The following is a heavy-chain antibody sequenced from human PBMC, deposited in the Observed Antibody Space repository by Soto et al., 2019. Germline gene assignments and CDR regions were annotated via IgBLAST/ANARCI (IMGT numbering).Heavy chain of an antibody. CDR3: AKNHQKDILTGYSFDY. V-gene: IGHV3-9*01. J-gene: IGHJ4*02. Sequence: SLRLSCAASGFTFDDYAMHWVRQAPGKGLEWVSGISWSSGSIGYADSVKGRFTISRDNAKNSLYLQMNSLRAEDTALYYCAKNHQKDILTGYSFDYWAREPWSPSPQ. CDR1: GFTFDDYA. D-gene: IGHD3-9*01. CDR2: ISWSSGSI.